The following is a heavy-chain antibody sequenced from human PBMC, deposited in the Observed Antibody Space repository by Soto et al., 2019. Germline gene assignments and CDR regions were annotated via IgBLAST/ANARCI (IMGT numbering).Heavy chain of an antibody. Sequence: EVQLVESGGGLVRPGGSLRLSCAASGFTFSSYWMHWVRQAPGKGLVWVSRMNEDGGTTDYADSVKGRFTISRDNAKNTLYLQMNSLRVEDTAVYYCSRGYYDTSGFYLGGPKYFLHWGQGTLVTVSS. CDR2: MNEDGGTT. J-gene: IGHJ1*01. D-gene: IGHD3-22*01. V-gene: IGHV3-74*02. CDR1: GFTFSSYW. CDR3: SRGYYDTSGFYLGGPKYFLH.